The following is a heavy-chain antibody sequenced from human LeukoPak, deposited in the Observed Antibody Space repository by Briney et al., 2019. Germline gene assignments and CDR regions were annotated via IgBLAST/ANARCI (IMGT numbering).Heavy chain of an antibody. Sequence: PSETLSLTCTVSGGSISSSSYYWGWIRQPPGNGLEWIGSIYYSGSTYYNPSLKSRVTISVDTSKNQFSLKLSSVTAADTAVYYCARAKFGYDSSGSNFDYWGQGTLVTVSS. CDR2: IYYSGST. J-gene: IGHJ4*02. CDR3: ARAKFGYDSSGSNFDY. D-gene: IGHD3-22*01. CDR1: GGSISSSSYY. V-gene: IGHV4-39*07.